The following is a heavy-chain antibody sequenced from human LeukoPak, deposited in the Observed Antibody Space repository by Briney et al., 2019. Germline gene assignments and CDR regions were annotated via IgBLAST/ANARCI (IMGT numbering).Heavy chain of an antibody. Sequence: GSLRLSCAVSGLTFSSSWMDWIRQPPGKGLELIAAIHYTGSTYYNPSFMSRVTISVDTSKNQFSLKLNSLTATDTAVYYCARPPTGYPNWFDTWGQGILVTVSS. V-gene: IGHV4-39*01. CDR2: IHYTGST. CDR1: GLTFSSSW. CDR3: ARPPTGYPNWFDT. J-gene: IGHJ5*02. D-gene: IGHD5-18*01.